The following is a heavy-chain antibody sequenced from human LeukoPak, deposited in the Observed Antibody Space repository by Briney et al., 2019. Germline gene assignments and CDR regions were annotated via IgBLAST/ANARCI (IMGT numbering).Heavy chain of an antibody. CDR1: GFTFSSYA. CDR2: IKQDGSER. J-gene: IGHJ4*02. Sequence: GGSLRLSCAASGFTFSSYAMHWVRQAPGKGLEWVANIKQDGSERYYVDSVKGRFTVSRDNAKNSLYLQMDSLRAEDTAVYYCAKDRSTTVSNTLGYFDYWGQGVLVTVSS. D-gene: IGHD2/OR15-2a*01. V-gene: IGHV3-7*03. CDR3: AKDRSTTVSNTLGYFDY.